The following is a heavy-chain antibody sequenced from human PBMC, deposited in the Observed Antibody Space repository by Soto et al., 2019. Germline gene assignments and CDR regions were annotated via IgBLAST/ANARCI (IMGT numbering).Heavy chain of an antibody. CDR2: SSAYNGDT. Sequence: QVQLVQSGAEVKKPGASVKVSCKASGYTFTIYGISWVRQAPGQGLEWMGWSSAYNGDTNYAQKYQGRVTMTTDTSTSTGYMELRSLRFDATAVYYCARVGQFTGWFDSWGQGTLVTVSS. D-gene: IGHD1-26*01. J-gene: IGHJ5*01. CDR3: ARVGQFTGWFDS. CDR1: GYTFTIYG. V-gene: IGHV1-18*04.